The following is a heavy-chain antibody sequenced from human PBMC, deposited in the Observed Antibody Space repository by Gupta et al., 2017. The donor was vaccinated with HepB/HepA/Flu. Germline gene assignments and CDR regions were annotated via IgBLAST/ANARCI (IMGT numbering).Heavy chain of an antibody. CDR3: AKGRSDWFFDC. J-gene: IGHJ4*02. CDR2: ISGSGSST. Sequence: EVQLLEYGGGLVQPGGSLRLSCAASGFTFSTYAMSWVRQAPGKGLECVSTISGSGSSTYYADSGKGRFTISRDNSKNTLYLQMNSLRAEDTAVYYCAKGRSDWFFDCWGQGTLVTVSS. V-gene: IGHV3-23*01. CDR1: GFTFSTYA. D-gene: IGHD3-9*01.